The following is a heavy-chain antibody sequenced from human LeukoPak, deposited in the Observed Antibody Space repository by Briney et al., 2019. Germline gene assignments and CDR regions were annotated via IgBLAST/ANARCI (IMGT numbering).Heavy chain of an antibody. D-gene: IGHD3-22*01. CDR1: GGTFSSYA. CDR3: AREYDSSGYFFFDY. Sequence: VKVSCKASGGTFSSYAISWVRQAPGQGLEWMGGIIPIFGTANYAQKLQGRVTMTTDTSTSTAYMELRSLRSDVTAVYYCAREYDSSGYFFFDYWGQGTLVTVSS. CDR2: IIPIFGTA. V-gene: IGHV1-69*05. J-gene: IGHJ4*02.